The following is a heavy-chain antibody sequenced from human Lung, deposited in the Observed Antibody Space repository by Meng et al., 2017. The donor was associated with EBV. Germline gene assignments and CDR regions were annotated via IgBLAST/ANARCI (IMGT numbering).Heavy chain of an antibody. D-gene: IGHD7-27*01. CDR1: GGSISSSSYY. V-gene: IGHV4-39*01. Sequence: LQLHESGPGLVKPSETLSLTCTVSGGSISSSSYYWGWIRQPPGKGLEWIGSIYYSGSTYYNPSLKSRVTISVDTSKNQFSLKLSSVTAADTAVYYCASPLGILGIVDLWGRGTLVTVSS. CDR3: ASPLGILGIVDL. CDR2: IYYSGST. J-gene: IGHJ2*01.